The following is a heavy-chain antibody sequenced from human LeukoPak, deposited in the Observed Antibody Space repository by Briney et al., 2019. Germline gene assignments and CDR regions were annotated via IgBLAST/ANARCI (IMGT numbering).Heavy chain of an antibody. J-gene: IGHJ4*02. CDR1: GGSISSYY. CDR3: AGVLRFLEWSTNFDY. D-gene: IGHD3-3*01. CDR2: IYYSGST. V-gene: IGHV4-59*01. Sequence: SETLSLTCTVSGGSISSYYWSWIRQPPGKGLEWIGYIYYSGSTNYNPSLKSRVTTSVDTPKNQFSLKLSSVTAADTAVYYCAGVLRFLEWSTNFDYWGQGTLVTVSS.